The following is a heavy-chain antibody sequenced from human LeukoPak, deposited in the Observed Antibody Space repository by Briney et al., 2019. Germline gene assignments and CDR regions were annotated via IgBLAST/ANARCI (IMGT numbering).Heavy chain of an antibody. CDR2: IYYSGNT. Sequence: SETLSLTCTISGVSISSSNSYWSWIRQPPGKGLEWIGSIYYSGNTYYNASLKSQVSISIDTSKNQFSLRLTSVTAADTAVYYCARHRVGYYYDSSTDAFDIWGQGTMVTVSS. V-gene: IGHV4-39*01. D-gene: IGHD3-22*01. J-gene: IGHJ3*02. CDR1: GVSISSSNSY. CDR3: ARHRVGYYYDSSTDAFDI.